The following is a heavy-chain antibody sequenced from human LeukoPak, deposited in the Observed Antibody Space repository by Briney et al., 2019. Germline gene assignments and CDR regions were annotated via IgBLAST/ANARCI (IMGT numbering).Heavy chain of an antibody. CDR3: AEDPASSSGYFFDY. V-gene: IGHV3-30*02. CDR1: GFTFSSYG. Sequence: PGGSLRLSCAASGFTFSSYGMHWVRQAPGKGLEWVAFIRYDGSNKYYADSVKGRFTISRDNSKNTLYLQMNSLRAEDTAVYYCAEDPASSSGYFFDYWGQGTLVTVSS. D-gene: IGHD3-22*01. CDR2: IRYDGSNK. J-gene: IGHJ4*02.